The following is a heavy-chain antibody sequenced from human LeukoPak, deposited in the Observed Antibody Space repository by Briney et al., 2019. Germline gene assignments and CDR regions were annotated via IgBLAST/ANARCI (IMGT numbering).Heavy chain of an antibody. V-gene: IGHV4-34*01. CDR3: ATTNSWGKVHYYYYGMDV. J-gene: IGHJ6*02. D-gene: IGHD7-27*01. CDR2: INHSGST. Sequence: SETLSLTCTVYGGSFNGYYWSWIRQPPGKGLEWIGEINHSGSTNYNPSLKSRVTISVDTSKNQFSLKLSSVTAADTAVYYCATTNSWGKVHYYYYGMDVWGQGTTVTVSS. CDR1: GGSFNGYY.